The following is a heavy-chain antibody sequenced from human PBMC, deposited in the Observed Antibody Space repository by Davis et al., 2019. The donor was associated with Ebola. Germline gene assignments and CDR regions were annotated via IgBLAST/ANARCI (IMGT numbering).Heavy chain of an antibody. CDR3: AREMFQVGDRALDD. CDR1: GFTFSSYA. D-gene: IGHD3-10*02. CDR2: ISYDGSNK. J-gene: IGHJ4*02. V-gene: IGHV3-30-3*01. Sequence: PGGSLRLSCAASGFTFSSYAMHWVRQAPGKGLEWVAVISYDGSNKYYADSVKGRFTISRDNSKNTLYLQMDSLTNDDTAVYYCAREMFQVGDRALDDWGQGTLVTVSS.